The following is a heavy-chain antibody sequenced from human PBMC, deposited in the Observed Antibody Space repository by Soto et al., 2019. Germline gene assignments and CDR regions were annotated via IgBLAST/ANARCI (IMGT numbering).Heavy chain of an antibody. CDR1: GYTFTSYD. CDR3: ARGPTPTFTAGHYYYYMDV. Sequence: ASVKVSCKASGYTFTSYDINWVRQATGQGLEWMGWMNPNSGNTGYAQKFQGRVTMTRNTSISTAYMELSSLRSEDTAVYYCARGPTPTFTAGHYYYYMDVWGKGTTVTVSS. V-gene: IGHV1-8*02. CDR2: MNPNSGNT. J-gene: IGHJ6*03. D-gene: IGHD2-15*01.